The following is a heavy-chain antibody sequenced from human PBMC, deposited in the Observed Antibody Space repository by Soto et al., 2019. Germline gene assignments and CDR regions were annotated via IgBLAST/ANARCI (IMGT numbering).Heavy chain of an antibody. CDR1: GGTSNSYA. CDR3: ARDPRLATVTTQHYNVVTARYGMDV. V-gene: IGHV1-69*05. CDR2: IIPIFGTA. Sequence: GASVKVSCKASGGTSNSYAISWVRQAPGQGLEWMGGIIPIFGTANYAQKFQGRVTITTDESTSTAYMELSSLRSEDTAVYYCARDPRLATVTTQHYNVVTARYGMDVWGQGTTVTVSS. D-gene: IGHD2-21*02. J-gene: IGHJ6*02.